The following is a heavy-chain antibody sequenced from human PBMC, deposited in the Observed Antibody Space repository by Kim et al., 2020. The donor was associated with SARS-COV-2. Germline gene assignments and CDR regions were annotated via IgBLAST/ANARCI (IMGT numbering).Heavy chain of an antibody. Sequence: RVTISVDTSKNQFSLKLSSVTAADTAVYYCARLSLMTTVTTDYYYGMDVWGQGTTVTVSS. J-gene: IGHJ6*02. V-gene: IGHV4-59*08. D-gene: IGHD4-17*01. CDR3: ARLSLMTTVTTDYYYGMDV.